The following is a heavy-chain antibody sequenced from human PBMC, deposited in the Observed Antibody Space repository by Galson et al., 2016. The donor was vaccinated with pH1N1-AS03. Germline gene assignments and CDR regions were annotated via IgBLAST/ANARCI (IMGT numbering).Heavy chain of an antibody. CDR2: ISGDGSVT. J-gene: IGHJ5*02. Sequence: SLRLSCAASGFTFRNYAMSWVRQAPGKGLEWVSAISGDGSVTHYADSVKGRFTISRDNSKSTLYLQMSGMRAEDTAVYYCANGRDSWYGPYNWFDPWGQGTLVAVSS. CDR1: GFTFRNYA. D-gene: IGHD6-13*01. V-gene: IGHV3-23*01. CDR3: ANGRDSWYGPYNWFDP.